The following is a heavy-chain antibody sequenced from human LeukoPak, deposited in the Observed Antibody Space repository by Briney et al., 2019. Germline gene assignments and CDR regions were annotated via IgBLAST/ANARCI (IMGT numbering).Heavy chain of an antibody. V-gene: IGHV4-59*01. CDR3: ARGSGSKTPFPLDY. CDR2: FYNSGSS. Sequence: SETLSLTCTVSGGSISDYYRGWIRQPPGKGLEWIGYFYNSGSSTYNPSLKSRVTISIDTSRNQISLKLTSVTTADTAVYYCARGSGSKTPFPLDYWGQGTLVTVSS. CDR1: GGSISDYY. D-gene: IGHD1-26*01. J-gene: IGHJ4*02.